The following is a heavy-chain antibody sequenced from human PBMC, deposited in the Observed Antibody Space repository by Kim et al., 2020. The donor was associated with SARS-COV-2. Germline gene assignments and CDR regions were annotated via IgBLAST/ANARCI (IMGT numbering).Heavy chain of an antibody. Sequence: GGSLRLSCAASGFTFSNAWMSWVRQAPGKGLEWVGRIKSKTDGGTTDYAAPVKGRFTISRDDSKNTLYLQMNSLKTEDTAVYYCTTGDYSNYGYFDYWGQGTLVTVSS. CDR3: TTGDYSNYGYFDY. V-gene: IGHV3-15*01. D-gene: IGHD4-4*01. CDR1: GFTFSNAW. J-gene: IGHJ4*02. CDR2: IKSKTDGGTT.